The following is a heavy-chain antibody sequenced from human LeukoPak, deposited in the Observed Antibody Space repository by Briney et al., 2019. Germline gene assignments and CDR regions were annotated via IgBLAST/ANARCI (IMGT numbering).Heavy chain of an antibody. CDR1: GLTFSGCP. Sequence: GGSLRLSCAASGLTFSGCPIHWVRQAPGKGLEWVAVISYDGSNKYYADSVKGRFTISRDNSKNTLYLQMNSLRAEDTAVYYCARSGGLQKFDYWGQGTLVTVSS. D-gene: IGHD4-11*01. V-gene: IGHV3-30-3*01. J-gene: IGHJ4*02. CDR3: ARSGGLQKFDY. CDR2: ISYDGSNK.